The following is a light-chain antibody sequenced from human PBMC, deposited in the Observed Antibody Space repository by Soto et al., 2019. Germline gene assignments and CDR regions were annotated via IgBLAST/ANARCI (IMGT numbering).Light chain of an antibody. J-gene: IGLJ2*01. CDR2: EVS. V-gene: IGLV2-14*01. CDR1: SSDVGGYNY. CDR3: SSYTSGSTLVV. Sequence: QPVLTQPASVSGSPGQSITISCTGTSSDVGGYNYVSWYQQHPGKAPKLMICEVSNRPSGVSNRFSGSKSGNTASLTISGLQAEDEADYYCSSYTSGSTLVVFGGGTKLTVL.